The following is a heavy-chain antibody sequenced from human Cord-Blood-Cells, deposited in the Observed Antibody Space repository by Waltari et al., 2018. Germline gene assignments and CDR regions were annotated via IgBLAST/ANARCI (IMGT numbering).Heavy chain of an antibody. CDR2: IIPIFGTA. CDR3: ARGIHCSSTSCYRWDWFDP. Sequence: QGLEWMGGIIPIFGTANYAQKFQGRVTITADESTSTAYMELSSLRSEDTAVYYCARGIHCSSTSCYRWDWFDPWGQGTLVTVSS. V-gene: IGHV1-69*01. J-gene: IGHJ5*02. D-gene: IGHD2-2*01.